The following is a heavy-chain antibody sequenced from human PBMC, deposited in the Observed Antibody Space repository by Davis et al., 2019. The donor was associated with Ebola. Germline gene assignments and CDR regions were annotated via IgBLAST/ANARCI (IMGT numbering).Heavy chain of an antibody. CDR3: AKSTSAPVMFDS. Sequence: GGSLRLSCAGSGFIFSDYYMSWVRQAPGKGLEWISFISSSHDTIYYADSVKGRFTISRDNAKNTLYLQMNSLRAEDTAVYYCAKSTSAPVMFDSWGQGTLVTVSS. CDR1: GFIFSDYY. D-gene: IGHD2-21*01. CDR2: ISSSHDTI. V-gene: IGHV3-11*01. J-gene: IGHJ4*02.